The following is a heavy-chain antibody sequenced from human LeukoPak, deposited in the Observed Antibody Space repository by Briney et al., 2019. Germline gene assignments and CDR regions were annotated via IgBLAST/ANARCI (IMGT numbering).Heavy chain of an antibody. CDR1: GGSISSSSHY. D-gene: IGHD6-19*01. Sequence: PSETLSLTCTVSGGSISSSSHYWGWIRQPPGKGLEWIGSIYYSGRTYYNPSPKSRVTISVDTSKNQFSLKLSSVTAADTAVYNCARQASSSGLYIVYFDYWGQGTLVTVSS. CDR2: IYYSGRT. J-gene: IGHJ4*02. V-gene: IGHV4-39*01. CDR3: ARQASSSGLYIVYFDY.